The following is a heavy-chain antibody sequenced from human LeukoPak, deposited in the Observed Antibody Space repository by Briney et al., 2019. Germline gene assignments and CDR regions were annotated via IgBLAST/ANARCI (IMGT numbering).Heavy chain of an antibody. V-gene: IGHV4-39*07. CDR1: GGSISDSSYY. Sequence: SETLSLTCTVSGGSISDSSYYWGWIRQPPGKGLEWIGSIYYSGRTYYNPSLKSQITISVDTSKNQFSLKLRSVTAADTAVYYCARVGGITMIVVLITDAFDIWGQGTMVTVSS. CDR3: ARVGGITMIVVLITDAFDI. D-gene: IGHD3-22*01. J-gene: IGHJ3*02. CDR2: IYYSGRT.